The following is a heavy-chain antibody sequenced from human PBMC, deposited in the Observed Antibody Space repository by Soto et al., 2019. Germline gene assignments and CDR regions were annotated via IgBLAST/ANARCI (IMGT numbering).Heavy chain of an antibody. Sequence: ASVKVSCKASGYTFNSYNVHWVRQAPGQRLEWMGWINAGNGNTKYSQKFQGRVTINRDTSASTVYMELSSLTSEDTAVCYCARGDLGGPFDFWGQGTLVTVSS. CDR3: ARGDLGGPFDF. D-gene: IGHD1-26*01. CDR2: INAGNGNT. J-gene: IGHJ4*02. V-gene: IGHV1-3*01. CDR1: GYTFNSYN.